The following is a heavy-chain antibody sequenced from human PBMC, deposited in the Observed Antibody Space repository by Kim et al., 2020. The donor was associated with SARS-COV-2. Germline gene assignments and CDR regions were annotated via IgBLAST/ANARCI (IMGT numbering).Heavy chain of an antibody. CDR1: GGSISSSSYY. Sequence: SETLSLTCTVSGGSISSSSYYWGWIRQPPGKGLEWIGSIYYSGSTYYNPSLKSRVTISVDTSKNQFSLKLSSVTAADTAVYYCARLGTQIYDSSGYYSDAYYFDYWGQGTLVTVSS. CDR2: IYYSGST. CDR3: ARLGTQIYDSSGYYSDAYYFDY. J-gene: IGHJ4*02. D-gene: IGHD3-22*01. V-gene: IGHV4-39*01.